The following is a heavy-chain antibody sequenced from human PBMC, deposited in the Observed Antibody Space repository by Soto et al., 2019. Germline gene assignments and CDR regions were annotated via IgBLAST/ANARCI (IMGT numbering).Heavy chain of an antibody. CDR2: IKQDGSEK. D-gene: IGHD1-26*01. J-gene: IGHJ4*02. CDR3: ARGLGIMGATPFFDY. Sequence: GGSLRLSCAASGFTFSSYWMSWVRQAPGKGLEWVANIKQDGSEKYYVDSVKGRFTISRDNAKNSLYLQMNSLRAEDTAVYYCARGLGIMGATPFFDYWGQGTLVTVSS. V-gene: IGHV3-7*01. CDR1: GFTFSSYW.